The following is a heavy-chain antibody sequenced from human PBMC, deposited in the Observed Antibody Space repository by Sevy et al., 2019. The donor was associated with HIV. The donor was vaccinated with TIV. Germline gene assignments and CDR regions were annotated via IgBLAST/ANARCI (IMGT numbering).Heavy chain of an antibody. CDR2: ISATGGST. J-gene: IGHJ4*02. Sequence: GGSLRLSCGVSGFALRSYTMNWVRQAPGKGLEWVASISATGGSTYYADSVKGRFTISRDVSKSTLYLQMNRLPAEDTAMFYCAKTLQKLPFHPHYFDYWGQGTLVTVSS. CDR3: AKTLQKLPFHPHYFDY. V-gene: IGHV3-23*01. CDR1: GFALRSYT. D-gene: IGHD2-21*02.